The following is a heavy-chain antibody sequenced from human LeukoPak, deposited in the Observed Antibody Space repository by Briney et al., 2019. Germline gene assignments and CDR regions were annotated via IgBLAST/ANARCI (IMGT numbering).Heavy chain of an antibody. V-gene: IGHV1-2*02. CDR2: INPNSGGT. D-gene: IGHD6-13*01. J-gene: IGHJ6*03. CDR1: GYAFTGYY. CDR3: ARDGQQLGYYYYYMDV. Sequence: ASVKVSCKASGYAFTGYYMHWVRQAPGQGLEWMGWINPNSGGTNYAQKFQGRVTMTRDTSISTAYMELSRLRSDDTAVYYCARDGQQLGYYYYYMDVWGKGTTVTVSS.